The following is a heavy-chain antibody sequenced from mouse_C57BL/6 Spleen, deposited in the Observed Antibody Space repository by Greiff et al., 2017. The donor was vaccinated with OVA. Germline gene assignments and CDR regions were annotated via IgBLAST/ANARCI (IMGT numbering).Heavy chain of an antibody. CDR1: GYTFTDYN. CDR3: ARPLTTGTEFAY. D-gene: IGHD4-1*02. Sequence: EVQLQQSGPELVKPGASVKIPCKASGYTFTDYNMDWVKQSHGKSLEWIGDINPNNGGTIYNQKFKGKATLTVDKSSSTAYMERRSLTSEDTAVYYCARPLTTGTEFAYWGQGTLVTVSA. CDR2: INPNNGGT. V-gene: IGHV1-18*01. J-gene: IGHJ3*01.